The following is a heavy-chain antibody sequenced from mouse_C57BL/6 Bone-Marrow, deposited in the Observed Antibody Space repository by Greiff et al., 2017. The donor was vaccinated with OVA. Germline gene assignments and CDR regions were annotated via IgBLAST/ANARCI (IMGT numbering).Heavy chain of an antibody. J-gene: IGHJ4*01. V-gene: IGHV2-9-1*01. CDR1: GFSLTSYA. D-gene: IGHD1-1*01. CDR3: ARNPSYYYGAMDY. Sequence: VMLVESGPGLVAPSQSLSITCTVSGFSLTSYAISWVRQPPGKGLEWLGVIWTGGGTNYNSALKSRLSISKDNSKSQVFLKMNSLQTDDTARYYCARNPSYYYGAMDYWGQGTSVTVSS. CDR2: IWTGGGT.